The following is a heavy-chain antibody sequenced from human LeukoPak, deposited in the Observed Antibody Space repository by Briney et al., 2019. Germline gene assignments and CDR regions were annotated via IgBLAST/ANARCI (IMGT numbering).Heavy chain of an antibody. CDR2: IYHSGST. CDR1: GGSISSSNW. V-gene: IGHV4-4*02. J-gene: IGHJ4*02. Sequence: SGPGLVKPSETLSLTCAVSGGSISSSNWWSWVRQPPGKGLEGIGEIYHSGSTNYNPSLKSRVTISVDKSKNQFSLKLSSVTAADTAVYYCARAIRGSGYSPFDYWGQGTLVTVSS. CDR3: ARAIRGSGYSPFDY. D-gene: IGHD3-22*01.